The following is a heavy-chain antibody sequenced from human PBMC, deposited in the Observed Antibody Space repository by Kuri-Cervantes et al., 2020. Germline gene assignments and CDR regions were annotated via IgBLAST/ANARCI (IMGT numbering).Heavy chain of an antibody. CDR1: GGTFSSYA. Sequence: GGSLRLSCKASGGTFSSYAISWVRQAPGQGLEWMGGIIPIFGTANYAQKFQGRVTITADESTSTAYMELSSLRSEDTAVYYCAVSLRFLEWLVYYYYGMDVWGQGTTVTVSS. J-gene: IGHJ6*02. V-gene: IGHV1-69*01. CDR3: AVSLRFLEWLVYYYYGMDV. D-gene: IGHD3-3*01. CDR2: IIPIFGTA.